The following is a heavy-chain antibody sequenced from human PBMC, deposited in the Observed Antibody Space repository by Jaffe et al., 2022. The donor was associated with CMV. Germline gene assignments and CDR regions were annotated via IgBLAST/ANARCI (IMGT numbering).Heavy chain of an antibody. CDR1: GFTFSSYA. CDR3: AKGAGSQRSGPGHMDV. V-gene: IGHV3-23*04. Sequence: EVQLVESGGGLVQPGGSLRLSCAASGFTFSSYAMSWVRQAPGKGLEWVSAISGSGGSTYYADSVKGRFTISRDNSKNTLYLQMNSLRAEDTAVYYCAKGAGSQRSGPGHMDVWGKGTTVTVSS. D-gene: IGHD1-26*01. J-gene: IGHJ6*03. CDR2: ISGSGGST.